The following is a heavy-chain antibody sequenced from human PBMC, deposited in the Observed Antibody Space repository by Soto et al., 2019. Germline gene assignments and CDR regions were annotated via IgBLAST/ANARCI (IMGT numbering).Heavy chain of an antibody. CDR3: AKWLGYYDFWSYYYYYGMDV. Sequence: QVQLVESGGGVVQPGRSLRLSCAASGFTFSSYGMHWVRQAPGKGLEWVAVISYDGSNKYYADSVKGRFTISRDNSMNTLYLQMNSLRAEDTAVYYCAKWLGYYDFWSYYYYYGMDVWGQGTTVTVSS. D-gene: IGHD3-3*01. CDR1: GFTFSSYG. J-gene: IGHJ6*02. CDR2: ISYDGSNK. V-gene: IGHV3-30*18.